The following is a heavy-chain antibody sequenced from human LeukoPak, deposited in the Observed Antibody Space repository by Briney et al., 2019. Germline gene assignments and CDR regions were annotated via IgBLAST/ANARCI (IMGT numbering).Heavy chain of an antibody. CDR3: ARGYCSGGSCYDY. J-gene: IGHJ4*02. CDR1: GGSFSGYY. Sequence: PSETLSLTCDVYGGSFSGYYWIWIRQPPGKGLEWIGEINHSGSTNYNPSLKSRVTISVDTSKNQFSLKLSSVTAADTAVYYCARGYCSGGSCYDYWGQVTLVTVSS. CDR2: INHSGST. V-gene: IGHV4-34*01. D-gene: IGHD2-15*01.